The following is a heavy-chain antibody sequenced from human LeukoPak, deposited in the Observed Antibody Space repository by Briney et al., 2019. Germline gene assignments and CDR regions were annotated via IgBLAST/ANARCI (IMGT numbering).Heavy chain of an antibody. J-gene: IGHJ4*02. CDR3: AREPPHDYYDSSGYN. CDR1: GYTFTSYY. V-gene: IGHV1-46*01. CDR2: INPSGGST. Sequence: ASVKVSCKASGYTFTSYYMHWVRQAPGQGLEWMGMINPSGGSTSYAQKFQGRVTMTRDTSTSTVYMELSSLRSEDTAVYYCAREPPHDYYDSSGYNWGQGTLVTVSS. D-gene: IGHD3-22*01.